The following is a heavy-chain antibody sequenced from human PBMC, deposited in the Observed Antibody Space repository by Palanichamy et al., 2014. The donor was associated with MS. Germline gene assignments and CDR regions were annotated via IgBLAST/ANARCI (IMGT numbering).Heavy chain of an antibody. CDR2: IRTYTGDT. D-gene: IGHD2-8*02. CDR1: GYTFTSYG. J-gene: IGHJ6*02. CDR3: ARGDCTGNNCSYYGLDV. V-gene: IGHV1-18*01. Sequence: QIHLVQSGAEVKKPGTSVKVSCQASGYTFTSYGIIWVRQAPGQGLEWMGWIRTYTGDTKYAQKFQGRVTMTMDTSTKTVYMELRSLISDDTAVYYCARGDCTGNNCSYYGLDVWGQGTTVVVSS.